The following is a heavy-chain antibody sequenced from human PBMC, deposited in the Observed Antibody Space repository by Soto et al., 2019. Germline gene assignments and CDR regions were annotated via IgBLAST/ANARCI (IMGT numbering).Heavy chain of an antibody. D-gene: IGHD3-10*01. Sequence: SETLSLTCAVSGGSISSGGYSWSWIRQPPGKGLEGIGYIYHSGSIYYNPSLKSRVTISVDRSKNQFSLKLSSVTAADTAVYYCARDRWFGELSQQEYYYYLMDVWGQGTTVTVSS. CDR3: ARDRWFGELSQQEYYYYLMDV. CDR1: GGSISSGGYS. V-gene: IGHV4-30-2*01. CDR2: IYHSGSI. J-gene: IGHJ6*02.